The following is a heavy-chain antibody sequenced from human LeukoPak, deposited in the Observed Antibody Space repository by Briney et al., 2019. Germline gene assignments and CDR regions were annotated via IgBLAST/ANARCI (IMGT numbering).Heavy chain of an antibody. D-gene: IGHD1-26*01. V-gene: IGHV3-30*18. Sequence: GGSLRLSCAASGFTFSTYDMHWVRQTPGKGREWVAVISSDGSTKYYADSVKGRFTISRDDSKNTLYLQMNSLRAEDTAMYYCAKDLSGNYRAYFDYWGQGTLVTVSS. CDR3: AKDLSGNYRAYFDY. CDR1: GFTFSTYD. J-gene: IGHJ4*02. CDR2: ISSDGSTK.